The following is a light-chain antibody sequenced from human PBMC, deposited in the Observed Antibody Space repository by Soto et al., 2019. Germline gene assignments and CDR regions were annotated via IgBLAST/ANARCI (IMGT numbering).Light chain of an antibody. CDR2: DVT. J-gene: IGLJ1*01. Sequence: QSVLTKPASVYVSPGQSITISCTGTSSDVGGYNYVSWYEQHPCKVPNLMIYDVTNRPSGVSNRFSGSKSGNTASLTISGLQAEDEADYYCGSYRSTAAVFGTGTKVTV. V-gene: IGLV2-14*01. CDR1: SSDVGGYNY. CDR3: GSYRSTAAV.